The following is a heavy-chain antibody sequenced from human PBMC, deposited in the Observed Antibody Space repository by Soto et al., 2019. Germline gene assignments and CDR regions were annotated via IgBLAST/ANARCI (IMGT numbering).Heavy chain of an antibody. D-gene: IGHD5-18*01. CDR3: ASVDTAMVDAFDT. CDR1: GGTFSSYA. CDR2: IIPIFGTA. Sequence: ASVKVSCKASGGTFSSYAISWVRQAPGQGLEWMGGIIPIFGTANYAQKFQGRVTITADKSTSTAYMELSSLRSEDTAVYYCASVDTAMVDAFDTWGQGTMVTVSS. V-gene: IGHV1-69*06. J-gene: IGHJ3*02.